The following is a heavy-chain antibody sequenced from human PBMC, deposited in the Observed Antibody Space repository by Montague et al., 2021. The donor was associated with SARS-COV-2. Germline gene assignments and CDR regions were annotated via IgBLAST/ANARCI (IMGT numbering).Heavy chain of an antibody. CDR3: AKEHETKRRGIYYFDY. V-gene: IGHV3-9*01. CDR1: GFTVDDYA. CDR2: ISWNGGSI. J-gene: IGHJ4*02. D-gene: IGHD2-21*01. Sequence: SLRLSCPASGFTVDDYAMHWVRQAPVKGLEWVSGISWNGGSIGYXDSXHGRFTISRDNAKNSLYLQMNSLRAEDTALYYCAKEHETKRRGIYYFDYWGQGTLVTVSS.